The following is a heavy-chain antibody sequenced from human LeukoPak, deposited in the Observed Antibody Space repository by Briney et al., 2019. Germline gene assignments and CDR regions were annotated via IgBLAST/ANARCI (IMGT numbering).Heavy chain of an antibody. CDR1: GGSISSSSYY. V-gene: IGHV4-39*07. D-gene: IGHD3-22*01. J-gene: IGHJ4*02. CDR3: ARVTGYIVEDYFDY. CDR2: IYYSGST. Sequence: ASETLSLTCTVSGGSISSSSYYWGWIRQPPGKGLEWIGNIYYSGSTYYNPSLKSRVTISVDTSKNQFSLRLSSVTAADTAVYYCARVTGYIVEDYFDYWGQGTLVTVSS.